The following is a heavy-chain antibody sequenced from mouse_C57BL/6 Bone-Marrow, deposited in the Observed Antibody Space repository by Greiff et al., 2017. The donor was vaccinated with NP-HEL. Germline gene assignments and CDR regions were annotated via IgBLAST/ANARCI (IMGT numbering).Heavy chain of an antibody. CDR1: GYTFTSYW. J-gene: IGHJ1*03. CDR2: INPSNGGT. Sequence: QVQLQQPGTELVKPGTSVKLSCKSSGYTFTSYWMHWVKQRPGQGLEWIGNINPSNGGTNYNEKFKSKATLTVAKSSSTAYIQLSSLTSDDSAVYYCAREGRWLRRGYWYVDVWDTGTTVTVSS. D-gene: IGHD2-2*01. V-gene: IGHV1-53*01. CDR3: AREGRWLRRGYWYVDV.